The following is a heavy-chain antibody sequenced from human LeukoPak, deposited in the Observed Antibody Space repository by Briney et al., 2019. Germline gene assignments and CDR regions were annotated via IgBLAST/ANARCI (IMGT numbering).Heavy chain of an antibody. CDR1: GFTFSSYA. Sequence: PGGSLRLSCAASGFTFSSYAMYWVRQAPGKGLEWVSTFIGSGGNTYYTDSVKGRFTISRDNSKNTLYLQMIRLSPEDTAVYYCAKATSRTPDYWGQGTLVTVSS. CDR2: FIGSGGNT. D-gene: IGHD1-14*01. CDR3: AKATSRTPDY. J-gene: IGHJ4*02. V-gene: IGHV3-23*01.